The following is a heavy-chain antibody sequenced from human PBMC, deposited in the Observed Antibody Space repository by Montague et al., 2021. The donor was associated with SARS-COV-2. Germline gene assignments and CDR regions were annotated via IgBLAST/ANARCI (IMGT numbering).Heavy chain of an antibody. Sequence: SETLSLTCAVYGGSFSGYYWSWIRRPPGKGLGWVGEINHSGSTKYNPSLKSRVPISVDMAKNQFYLTLSSVTAADPAVYYCARGLHRVVPGVLGLGPCYYYYCLDVGGQGTTVTVSS. CDR3: ARGLHRVVPGVLGLGPCYYYYCLDV. CDR2: INHSGST. D-gene: IGHD2-2*01. V-gene: IGHV4-34*01. J-gene: IGHJ6*02. CDR1: GGSFSGYY.